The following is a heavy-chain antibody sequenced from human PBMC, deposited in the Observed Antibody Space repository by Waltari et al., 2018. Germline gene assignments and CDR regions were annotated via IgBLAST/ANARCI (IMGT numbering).Heavy chain of an antibody. D-gene: IGHD3-3*01. CDR2: ISTTT. CDR1: GFTFTDFA. CDR3: APHYNFWSRYYKGFDP. J-gene: IGHJ5*02. Sequence: EVQVLDSGGGLVQPGGSLRLSCPASGFTFTDFAISWVRQAPGKGLEWVSTISTTTYDADSVKGRLTMFRDSSKKTVYLQMSSLRAEDTAVYYCAPHYNFWSRYYKGFDPWGQGTLVTVSS. V-gene: IGHV3-23*01.